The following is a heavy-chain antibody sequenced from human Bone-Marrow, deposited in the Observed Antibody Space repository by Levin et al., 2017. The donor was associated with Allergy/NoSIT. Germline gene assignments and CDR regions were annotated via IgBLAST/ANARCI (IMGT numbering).Heavy chain of an antibody. Sequence: PSQTLSLTCTVSGGSISSYYWSWIRPPAGKGLEWIGRIYTSGSTNYNPSLKSRVTMSVDTSKNQFSLKLSSVTAADTAGYYCARDSWSDFWSGYSYYGMDVWGQGTTVTVSS. J-gene: IGHJ6*02. CDR2: IYTSGST. V-gene: IGHV4-4*07. CDR3: ARDSWSDFWSGYSYYGMDV. D-gene: IGHD3-3*01. CDR1: GGSISSYY.